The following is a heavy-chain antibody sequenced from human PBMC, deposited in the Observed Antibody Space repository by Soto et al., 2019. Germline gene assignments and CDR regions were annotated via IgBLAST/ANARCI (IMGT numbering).Heavy chain of an antibody. CDR1: GGSISSYF. CDR2: IYYSGNT. V-gene: IGHV4-59*01. D-gene: IGHD6-13*01. J-gene: IGHJ4*02. Sequence: QVQLQESGPGLVKPSETLSLTCTVSGGSISSYFWSWIRQPPGKGLEWIGYIYYSGNTNYNPSLKSRVTISLDTSEKQLSLKLSSVTAADTAVYYCARDLAAAGTPLFDFWGQGTLVTVSS. CDR3: ARDLAAAGTPLFDF.